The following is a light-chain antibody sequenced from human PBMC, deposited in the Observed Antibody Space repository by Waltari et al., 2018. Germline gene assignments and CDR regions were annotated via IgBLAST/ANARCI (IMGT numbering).Light chain of an antibody. V-gene: IGLV1-47*01. CDR1: SSNIGNNY. J-gene: IGLJ3*02. Sequence: QSILTQPPSASGTPGQRVTISCSGASSNIGNNYVYWYRQPPGTAPKLLLYKNNQRPSGVPDRFSGSKSGTSASLAISGLRAEDESDYFCSTWDDSVTGWLFGGGTKLTVL. CDR2: KNN. CDR3: STWDDSVTGWL.